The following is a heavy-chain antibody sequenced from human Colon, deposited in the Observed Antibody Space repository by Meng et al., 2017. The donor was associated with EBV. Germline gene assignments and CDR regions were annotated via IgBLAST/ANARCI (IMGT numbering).Heavy chain of an antibody. CDR1: GDSITNHNW. CDR3: LRGSGGSV. V-gene: IGHV4-4*02. Sequence: QWPVRESGPALGKPSEPLSLTCAVAGDSITNHNWWAWVRQPPGKGLGWIGEIPHRGSSAYNPSLKSRVSMSIDKSKNQFSLKLTSVTAADTAVYHCLRGSGGSVWGQGTLVTVSS. CDR2: IPHRGSS. D-gene: IGHD3-10*01. J-gene: IGHJ1*01.